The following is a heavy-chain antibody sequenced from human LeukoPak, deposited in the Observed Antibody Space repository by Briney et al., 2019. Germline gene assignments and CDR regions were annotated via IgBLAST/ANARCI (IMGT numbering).Heavy chain of an antibody. CDR3: AREALPYYYDSSGYYPFDY. CDR2: INSDGSST. CDR1: GFTFSSYW. D-gene: IGHD3-22*01. J-gene: IGHJ4*02. V-gene: IGHV3-74*01. Sequence: PGGSLRLSCAASGFTFSSYWMHWVRQAPGKGLVWVSRINSDGSSTSYADSVKDRFTISRDNAKNTLYLQMNSLRAEDTAVYYCAREALPYYYDSSGYYPFDYWGQGTLVTVSS.